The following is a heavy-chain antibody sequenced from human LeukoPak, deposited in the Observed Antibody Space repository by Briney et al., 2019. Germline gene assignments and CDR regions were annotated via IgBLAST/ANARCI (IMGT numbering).Heavy chain of an antibody. CDR3: ARGPIWENYRYTGY. CDR1: GGSFSGYY. J-gene: IGHJ4*02. D-gene: IGHD3-16*02. V-gene: IGHV4-34*01. CDR2: INHSGST. Sequence: PSETLSLTCAVYGGSFSGYYWSWIRQPPGKGLEWIGEINHSGSTNYSPSLKSRVTISVDTSKNQFSLKLSSVTAADTAVYYCARGPIWENYRYTGYWDQGTLVTVSS.